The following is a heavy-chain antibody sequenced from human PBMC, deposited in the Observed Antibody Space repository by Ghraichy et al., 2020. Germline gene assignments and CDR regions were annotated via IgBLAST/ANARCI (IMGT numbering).Heavy chain of an antibody. CDR2: IYYSGST. J-gene: IGHJ4*02. CDR1: GGSISSYY. D-gene: IGHD5-18*01. CDR3: ARRGYSYGYVDY. Sequence: SETLSLTCTVSGGSISSYYWSWIRQPPGKGLEWIGYIYYSGSTNYNPSLKSRVTISVDTSKNQFSLKLSSVTAADTAVYYCARRGYSYGYVDYWGQGTLVTVSS. V-gene: IGHV4-59*08.